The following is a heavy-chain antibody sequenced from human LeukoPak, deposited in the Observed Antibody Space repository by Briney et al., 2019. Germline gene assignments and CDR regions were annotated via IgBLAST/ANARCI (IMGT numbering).Heavy chain of an antibody. J-gene: IGHJ3*02. CDR2: LYLGDSQT. CDR3: ARHLGYAFDI. CDR1: GYSILSYW. V-gene: IGHV5-51*01. Sequence: GESRTLSWKGSGYSILSYWIGWARQLPGKGLEWMGILYLGDSQTRYRPSFQRQVAIAADKALSNPYLQWSSLKASDTAMSYCARHLGYAFDIWGQRTMVTVSS. D-gene: IGHD5-18*01.